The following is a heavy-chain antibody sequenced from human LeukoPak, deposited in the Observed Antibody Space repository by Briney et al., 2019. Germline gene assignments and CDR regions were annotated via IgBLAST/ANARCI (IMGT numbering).Heavy chain of an antibody. V-gene: IGHV3-7*03. CDR1: GFTFSGFW. Sequence: GGSLRLSCAVSGFTFSGFWMSWSRQAPGKGLEWVASINSDGSEGYYADVVKGRFTISRDNAKNSLYLQINSLRAEDTAVYYCARSPYSSSSSVWGQGTMVTVSS. D-gene: IGHD6-6*01. CDR3: ARSPYSSSSSV. J-gene: IGHJ3*01. CDR2: INSDGSEG.